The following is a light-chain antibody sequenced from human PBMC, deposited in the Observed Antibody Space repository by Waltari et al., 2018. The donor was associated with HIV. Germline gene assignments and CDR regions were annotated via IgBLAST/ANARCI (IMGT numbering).Light chain of an antibody. J-gene: IGLJ1*01. Sequence: QSVLSQPPSASGTPGQRLTIPCSASTATNIAREDVRWFRQVPGPAPRLLMYQTDQRPAWVTDRFSGSKCGTSASLVISGLRSENEAHYYCAAWDDSLSGYVFGTGTKVIVL. V-gene: IGLV1-47*01. CDR1: TATNIARED. CDR3: AAWDDSLSGYV. CDR2: QTD.